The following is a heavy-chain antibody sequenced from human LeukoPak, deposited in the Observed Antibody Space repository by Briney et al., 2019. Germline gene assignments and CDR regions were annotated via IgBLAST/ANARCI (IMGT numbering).Heavy chain of an antibody. CDR3: ATSPPIMVRGVIGMMDV. CDR2: ISAYNGNT. Sequence: ASVKVSCKASGYTFTSYGISWVRQAPGQGPEWMGWISAYNGNTNYAQKLQGRVTMTTDTSTSTAYMELRSLRSDDTAVYYCATSPPIMVRGVIGMMDVWGKGTTVTVSS. V-gene: IGHV1-18*01. CDR1: GYTFTSYG. D-gene: IGHD3-10*01. J-gene: IGHJ6*04.